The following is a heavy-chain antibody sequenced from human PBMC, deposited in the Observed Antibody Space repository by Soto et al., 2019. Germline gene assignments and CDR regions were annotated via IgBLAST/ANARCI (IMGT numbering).Heavy chain of an antibody. D-gene: IGHD6-13*01. V-gene: IGHV4-34*01. CDR2: INHSGST. CDR1: GGSFGGYY. J-gene: IGHJ3*02. CDR3: ARELAAAGTRAFDI. Sequence: QVQLQQWGAGLLKPSETLSLTCAVYGGSFGGYYWSWIRQPPGKGLEWIGEINHSGSTNYNPSLKSRVTISVDTSKNQFSLKLSSVTAADTAVYYFARELAAAGTRAFDIWGQGTMVTVSS.